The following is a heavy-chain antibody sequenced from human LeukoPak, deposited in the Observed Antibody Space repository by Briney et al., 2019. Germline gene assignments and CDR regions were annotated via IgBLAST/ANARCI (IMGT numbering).Heavy chain of an antibody. J-gene: IGHJ4*02. D-gene: IGHD3-22*01. CDR1: GFTFSSYA. CDR3: ARALVVINIFDY. CDR2: ISYDGSNK. V-gene: IGHV3-30*04. Sequence: GGSLRLSCAASGFTFSSYAMHWVRQAPGKGLEWVAVISYDGSNKYYADSVKGRFTISRDNSENTLYLQMNSLRAEDTAVYYCARALVVINIFDYWGQGTLVTVSS.